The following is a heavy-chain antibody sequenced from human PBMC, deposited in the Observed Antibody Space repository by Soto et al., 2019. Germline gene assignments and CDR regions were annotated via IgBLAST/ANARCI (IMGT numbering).Heavy chain of an antibody. CDR3: AGPLSGESGYSYYYYGMDV. Sequence: QVQLVQSGAEVKKPGASVKVSCKASGYTFTSYAMHWVRQAPGQRLEWMGWINAGNGNTKYSQKFQGRVTITRDTSASTAYMELSSLRSEDTAVYYCAGPLSGESGYSYYYYGMDVWGQGTTVTVSS. CDR2: INAGNGNT. J-gene: IGHJ6*02. D-gene: IGHD3-22*01. V-gene: IGHV1-3*01. CDR1: GYTFTSYA.